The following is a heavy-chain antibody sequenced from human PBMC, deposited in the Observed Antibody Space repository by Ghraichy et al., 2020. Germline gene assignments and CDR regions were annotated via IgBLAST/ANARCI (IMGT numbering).Heavy chain of an antibody. Sequence: LSLTCAASGFTFSNAWMSWVRQAPGKGLEWVGRIKSKTDGGTTDYAAPVKGRFTISRDDSKNTLYLQMNSLKTEDTAVYYCTTGMQDGDYSYGMDVWGQGTTVTVSS. J-gene: IGHJ6*02. D-gene: IGHD2-8*01. CDR3: TTGMQDGDYSYGMDV. CDR2: IKSKTDGGTT. V-gene: IGHV3-15*01. CDR1: GFTFSNAW.